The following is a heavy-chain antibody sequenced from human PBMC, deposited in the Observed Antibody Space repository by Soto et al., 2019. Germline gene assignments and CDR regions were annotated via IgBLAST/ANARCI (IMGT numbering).Heavy chain of an antibody. V-gene: IGHV3-64D*08. CDR2: ISSNGGST. D-gene: IGHD1-26*01. CDR1: GFTFSSYA. CDR3: VKDLDVVGATTWFDP. J-gene: IGHJ5*02. Sequence: GGSLRLSCSASGFTFSSYAMHWVRQAPGKGLEYVSAISSNGGSTYYADSVKGRFTISRDNSKNTLYLQMSSLRAEDTAVYYCVKDLDVVGATTWFDPWGQGTLVTVSS.